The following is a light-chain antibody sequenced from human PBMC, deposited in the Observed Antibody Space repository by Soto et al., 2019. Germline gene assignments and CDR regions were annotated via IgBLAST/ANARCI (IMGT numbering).Light chain of an antibody. CDR1: QSLLHSTGYNC. J-gene: IGKJ5*01. CDR2: LGS. Sequence: IVMTQSPLSLPVTPGEPASISCRSSQSLLHSTGYNCLDWYLQKPGQSPQVLIYLGSNGASGVPDRFSGCGSGTDFALKISRVEAEDVGVSYCMQALQTLAFGQGTRLEIK. V-gene: IGKV2-28*01. CDR3: MQALQTLA.